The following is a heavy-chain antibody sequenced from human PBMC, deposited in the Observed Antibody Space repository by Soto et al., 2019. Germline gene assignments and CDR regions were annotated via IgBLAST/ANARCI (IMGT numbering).Heavy chain of an antibody. V-gene: IGHV3-23*01. J-gene: IGHJ4*02. Sequence: GGSLRLSCAASGFTFSSYAMSWVRQAPGKGLEWVSAISGSGGSTYYADSVKGRFTISRDNSRNTLYLQMNSLRAEDTAVYYCAGRGSSWYPSPDYWGQGTLVTVSS. CDR1: GFTFSSYA. CDR3: AGRGSSWYPSPDY. CDR2: ISGSGGST. D-gene: IGHD6-13*01.